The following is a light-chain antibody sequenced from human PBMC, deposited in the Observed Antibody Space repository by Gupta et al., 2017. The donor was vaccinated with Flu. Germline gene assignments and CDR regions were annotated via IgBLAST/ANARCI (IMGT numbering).Light chain of an antibody. CDR2: DVS. Sequence: QSALTQPASVSGSPGQSITISCSGTSSDVGGYNHVSWYQHHPGKAPKLMIYDVSNRPSGTSNRFAGSKSGNTGYPTISGITSEDEADEACSDYTISGTLLLFGGGTKLTVL. J-gene: IGLJ2*01. CDR1: SSDVGGYNH. V-gene: IGLV2-14*01. CDR3: SDYTISGTLLL.